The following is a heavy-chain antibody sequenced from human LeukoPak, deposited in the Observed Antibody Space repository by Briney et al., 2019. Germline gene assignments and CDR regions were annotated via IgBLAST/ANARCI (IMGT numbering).Heavy chain of an antibody. CDR3: AELGITMIGGV. CDR1: GFPFSNYG. J-gene: IGHJ6*04. V-gene: IGHV3-48*04. Sequence: GGSLRLSCAASGFPFSNYGMNWVRQAPGKGLEWVSYISSSGSTIYYADSVKGRFTISRDNAKNSLYLQMNSLRAEDTAVYYCAELGITMIGGVCGKGTTVTISS. D-gene: IGHD3-10*02. CDR2: ISSSGSTI.